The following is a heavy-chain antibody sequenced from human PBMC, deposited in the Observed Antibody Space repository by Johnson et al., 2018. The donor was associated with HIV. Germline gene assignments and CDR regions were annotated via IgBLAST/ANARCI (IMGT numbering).Heavy chain of an antibody. V-gene: IGHV3-66*01. Sequence: VQLVESGGGLVQPGGSLRLSCAASGFTVSSNYMSWVRQAPGKGLEWVSVIYSGGSTYYADSVKGRFTISRDNSKNTLYLQMNSLRAEYTAVYYCARGVGYYSHDAFDIWGQGTMVTVSS. CDR3: ARGVGYYSHDAFDI. D-gene: IGHD2/OR15-2a*01. CDR2: IYSGGST. CDR1: GFTVSSNY. J-gene: IGHJ3*02.